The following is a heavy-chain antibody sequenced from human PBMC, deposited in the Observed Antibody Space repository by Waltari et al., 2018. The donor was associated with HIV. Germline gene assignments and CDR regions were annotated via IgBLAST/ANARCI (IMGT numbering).Heavy chain of an antibody. CDR3: AGDGIAARGGDAFDI. J-gene: IGHJ3*02. V-gene: IGHV1-18*01. D-gene: IGHD6-13*01. CDR1: GYTFTSHG. Sequence: QVQLVQSGAEVKKPGASVKVSCKASGYTFTSHGISWLRQSPGQGIEWKGWVRAYNGNTNYAQKLQGRVTMATVTSTSKAYMELRSLRSDDTAVYYCAGDGIAARGGDAFDIWGQGTMVTVSS. CDR2: VRAYNGNT.